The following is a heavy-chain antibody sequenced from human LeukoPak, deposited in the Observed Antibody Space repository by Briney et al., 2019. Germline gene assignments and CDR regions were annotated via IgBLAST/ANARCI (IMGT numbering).Heavy chain of an antibody. Sequence: PSETLSLTCTVSGGSISSYYWSWIRQPPGKGLEWLGYIYYSGSTNYNPSLKSRVTISVDTSKNQFSLKLSSVTAADTAVYYCARAKTILWFGESLNYFDYWGQGTLVTVSS. CDR3: ARAKTILWFGESLNYFDY. CDR1: GGSISSYY. V-gene: IGHV4-59*01. J-gene: IGHJ4*02. D-gene: IGHD3-10*01. CDR2: IYYSGST.